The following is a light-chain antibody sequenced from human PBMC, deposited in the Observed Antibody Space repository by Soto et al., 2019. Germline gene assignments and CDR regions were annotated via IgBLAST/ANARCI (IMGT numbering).Light chain of an antibody. Sequence: DIQMTQSPSSLSASVGDRVTITCRASQSISSYLNWYQQKPGKAPKLLIYDASSLENEVPSRFSGSGFGTEFPLTISSLQPDDSATYYCQQYGLQGTFGQGTKV. CDR3: QQYGLQGT. V-gene: IGKV1-5*01. CDR1: QSISSY. J-gene: IGKJ1*01. CDR2: DAS.